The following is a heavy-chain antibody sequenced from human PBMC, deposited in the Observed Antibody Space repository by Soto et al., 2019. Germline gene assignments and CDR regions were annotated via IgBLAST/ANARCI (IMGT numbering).Heavy chain of an antibody. CDR2: IYPGDSDT. D-gene: IGHD2-2*01. CDR3: ARHRHCSSTSCYAAHYYYYGMDV. V-gene: IGHV5-51*01. CDR1: GYSFTSYW. J-gene: IGHJ6*02. Sequence: GESLKSSCKGSGYSFTSYWIGWVRQMPGKGLEWMGIIYPGDSDTRYSPSFQGQVTISADKSISTAYLQWSSLKASDTAMYYCARHRHCSSTSCYAAHYYYYGMDVWGQGTTVTVSS.